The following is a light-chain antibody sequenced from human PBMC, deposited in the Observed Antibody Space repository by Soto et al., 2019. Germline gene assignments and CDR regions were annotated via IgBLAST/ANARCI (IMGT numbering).Light chain of an antibody. CDR1: QSVTSTY. CDR2: GAS. J-gene: IGKJ1*01. Sequence: DTVLTQSPGTLSLSPGERATLSCRASQSVTSTYLAWYQHRPGQAPRLLIYGASTRATGIPDRFSGSGSGTDFTLTISRLEPEDSEVYYCQQYAYPPWTFGHGTKVEIK. V-gene: IGKV3-20*01. CDR3: QQYAYPPWT.